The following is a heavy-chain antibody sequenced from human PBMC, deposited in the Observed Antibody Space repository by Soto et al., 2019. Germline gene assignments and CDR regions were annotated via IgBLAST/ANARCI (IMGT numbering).Heavy chain of an antibody. CDR1: GGSVSSGSYY. J-gene: IGHJ4*02. D-gene: IGHD5-18*01. V-gene: IGHV4-61*01. Sequence: QVQLKESGPGLVKPSETLSLTCTVSGGSVSSGSYYWSWIRQPPGKGLEWIGYIYYSGSTNYNPSLKSRVTISVDTSKNQFSLKLSSVTAADTAVYYCARVIPYSYGYYFDYWGQGTLVTVSS. CDR3: ARVIPYSYGYYFDY. CDR2: IYYSGST.